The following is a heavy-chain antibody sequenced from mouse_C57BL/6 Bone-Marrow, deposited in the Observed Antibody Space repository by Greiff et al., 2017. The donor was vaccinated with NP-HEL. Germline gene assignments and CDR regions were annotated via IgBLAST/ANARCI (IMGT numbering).Heavy chain of an antibody. J-gene: IGHJ1*03. CDR1: GYTFTSYW. CDR3: ASFPYWYFDV. Sequence: QVQLQQPGAELVKPGASVKMSCKASGYTFTSYWITWVKQRPGQGLEWIGDIYPGSGSTNYNEKFKSKATLTVDTSSSTAYMQLSSLTSEDAAVYYCASFPYWYFDVWGTGTTVTVSS. V-gene: IGHV1-55*01. CDR2: IYPGSGST.